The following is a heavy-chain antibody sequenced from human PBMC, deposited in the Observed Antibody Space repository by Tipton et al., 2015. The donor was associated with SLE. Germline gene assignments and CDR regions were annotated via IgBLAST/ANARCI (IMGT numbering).Heavy chain of an antibody. Sequence: LRLSCTVSGGSISSYYWSWIRQPPGKGLEWIGYIYYSGSTNYNPSLKSRVTISVDTSKNQFSLKLSSVTAADTAVYYCARAPHLTGSYYYYYMDVWGKGTTVTISS. J-gene: IGHJ6*03. CDR1: GGSISSYY. CDR2: IYYSGST. V-gene: IGHV4-59*01. D-gene: IGHD7-27*01. CDR3: ARAPHLTGSYYYYYMDV.